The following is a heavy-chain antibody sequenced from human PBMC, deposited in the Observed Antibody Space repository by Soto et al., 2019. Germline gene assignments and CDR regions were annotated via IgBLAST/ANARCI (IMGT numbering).Heavy chain of an antibody. D-gene: IGHD1-26*01. CDR1: GFTFSSYG. CDR3: AKDRVVGATGGLDY. Sequence: GGSLRLSCAASGFTFSSYGMHWVRQAPGKGLEWVAVISYDGSNKYYADSVKGRFTISRDNSKNTLYLQMNSLRAEDTAVYYCAKDRVVGATGGLDYWGQGTLVTVSS. CDR2: ISYDGSNK. J-gene: IGHJ4*02. V-gene: IGHV3-30*18.